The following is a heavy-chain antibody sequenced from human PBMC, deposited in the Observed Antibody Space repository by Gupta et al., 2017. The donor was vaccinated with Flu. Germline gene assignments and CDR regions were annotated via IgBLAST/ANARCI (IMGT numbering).Heavy chain of an antibody. CDR1: TSYY. V-gene: IGHV1-46*03. D-gene: IGHD3-16*01. CDR3: VRELVGGFFDY. Sequence: TSYYLHWVRQAPGQGLEWMGIIIPSGGGTNYAQNFQGRVTVTRDTSTSTVYMQLSSLRSEDTAVYYCVRELVGGFFDYWGQGTLVTVSS. J-gene: IGHJ4*02. CDR2: IIPSGGGT.